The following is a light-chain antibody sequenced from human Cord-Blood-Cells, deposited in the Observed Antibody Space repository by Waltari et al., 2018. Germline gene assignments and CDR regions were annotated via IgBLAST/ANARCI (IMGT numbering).Light chain of an antibody. J-gene: IGLJ2*01. CDR1: SLRSYY. CDR2: GKN. CDR3: NSRDSSGNHVV. Sequence: SSELTLDPAVSVALGQTVRTTCQGDSLRSYYASWYQEKPGQAPVLFIYGKNNRPSGIPHRFSGSSSGNTASLTITGAQAEDEADYYCNSRDSSGNHVVFGGGTKLTVL. V-gene: IGLV3-19*01.